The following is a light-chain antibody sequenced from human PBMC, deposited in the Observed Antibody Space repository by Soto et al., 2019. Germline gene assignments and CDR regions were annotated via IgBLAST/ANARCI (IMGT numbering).Light chain of an antibody. J-gene: IGLJ2*01. CDR2: DVF. Sequence: QSVLTQPPSASGSPGQSVTISCTGTSRDIGGYDFVSWYQQHPGKAPKLMIYDVFKRPSGVPDRFSGSKSGNTASLTVSGLQADDEADYYCSSYGGSNNLLFGGGTKLT. V-gene: IGLV2-8*01. CDR3: SSYGGSNNLL. CDR1: SRDIGGYDF.